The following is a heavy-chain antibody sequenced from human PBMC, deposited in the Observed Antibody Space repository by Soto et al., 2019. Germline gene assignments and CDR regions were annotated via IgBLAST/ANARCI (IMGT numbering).Heavy chain of an antibody. CDR3: AREPWDSSGWTDGGVDY. Sequence: GGSLRLSCAASGFTFSSYWMSWVRQAPGKGLEWVANIKQDGSEKYYVDSVKGRFTISRDNAKNSLYLQMNSLRAEDTAVYYCAREPWDSSGWTDGGVDYWGQGTLVTVSS. CDR2: IKQDGSEK. J-gene: IGHJ4*02. V-gene: IGHV3-7*01. CDR1: GFTFSSYW. D-gene: IGHD6-19*01.